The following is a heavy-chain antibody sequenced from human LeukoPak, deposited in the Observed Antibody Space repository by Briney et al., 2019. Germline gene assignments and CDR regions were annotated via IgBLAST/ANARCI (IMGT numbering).Heavy chain of an antibody. V-gene: IGHV1-24*01. CDR2: FDPEDGET. Sequence: GASVKVSCKVSGYTLTELSMHWVRQAPGKGLEWMGGFDPEDGETIYAQKFQGRVTMTTDTSTSTAYMELRSLRSDDTAVYYCAREEGGLSTVTTIDNWFDPWGQGTLVTVSS. CDR1: GYTLTELS. CDR3: AREEGGLSTVTTIDNWFDP. D-gene: IGHD4-17*01. J-gene: IGHJ5*02.